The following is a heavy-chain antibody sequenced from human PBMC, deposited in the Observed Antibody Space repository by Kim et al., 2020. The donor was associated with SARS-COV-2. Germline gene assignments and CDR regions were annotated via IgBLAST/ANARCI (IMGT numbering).Heavy chain of an antibody. D-gene: IGHD3-16*01. CDR3: ASLSTGYFWDKFDY. V-gene: IGHV3-74*01. Sequence: GGSLRLSCVASGFTFSSYWMHWVRQAPGKGLVWVSRVNSDGSSTIYADSVKGRFTISRDNARHPLYLQMNSLRAEDTAVYYCASLSTGYFWDKFDYWGEGRLVTVSS. J-gene: IGHJ4*02. CDR1: GFTFSSYW. CDR2: VNSDGSST.